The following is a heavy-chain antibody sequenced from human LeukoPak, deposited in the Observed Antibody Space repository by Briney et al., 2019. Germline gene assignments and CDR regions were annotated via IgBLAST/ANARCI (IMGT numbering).Heavy chain of an antibody. CDR2: IYYTGST. J-gene: IGHJ2*01. V-gene: IGHV4-61*08. D-gene: IGHD3-3*01. CDR3: AREGGYYQDSWYFDL. CDR1: GASIGSGDYY. Sequence: SETLSLTCTVSGASIGSGDYYWSWIRQPPGEGLDWIGYIYYTGSTNYNPSLKRRLTISVDTSKNQFSLKLSSVTAADTAVYYCAREGGYYQDSWYFDLWGRGTLVTVSS.